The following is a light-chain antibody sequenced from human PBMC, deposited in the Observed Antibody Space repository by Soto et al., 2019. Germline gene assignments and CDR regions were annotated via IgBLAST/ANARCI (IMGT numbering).Light chain of an antibody. Sequence: QSALTQPPSASGSPGQSVTISCTGTSSDVGGYDYVSWYQQHPGKAPKLMIYEVTIRPSGVSDRFSGSKSGNTASLTVSGLQAEDEADYYCSSYTGGNPSYGCGTGTKVTVL. CDR2: EVT. CDR1: SSDVGGYDY. J-gene: IGLJ1*01. CDR3: SSYTGGNPSYG. V-gene: IGLV2-8*01.